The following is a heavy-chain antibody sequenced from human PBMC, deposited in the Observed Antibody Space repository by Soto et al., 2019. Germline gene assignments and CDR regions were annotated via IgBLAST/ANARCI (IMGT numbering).Heavy chain of an antibody. CDR2: ISYDGSNK. V-gene: IGHV3-30-3*01. Sequence: PGGSLRLSCAASGFTFSSYAMHWVRRAPGKGLEWVAVISYDGSNKYYADSVKGRFTISRDNSKNTLYLQMNSLRAEDTAVYYCARPRLRIVVVPAPLAPWGQGALVTVSS. CDR1: GFTFSSYA. D-gene: IGHD2-2*01. CDR3: ARPRLRIVVVPAPLAP. J-gene: IGHJ5*02.